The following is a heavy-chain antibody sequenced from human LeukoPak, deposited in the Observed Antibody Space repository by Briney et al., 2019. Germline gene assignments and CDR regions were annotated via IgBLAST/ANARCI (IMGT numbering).Heavy chain of an antibody. CDR3: ASKNSGSYNTFDI. V-gene: IGHV3-11*06. D-gene: IGHD1-26*01. CDR2: ISSGSAYT. CDR1: GFTFSDYY. J-gene: IGHJ3*02. Sequence: GGSLRLSCAASGFTFSDYYMTWIHQAPGQGLEWVSYISSGSAYTKYADSVKGRFTISRDNAKNSLYLQMNSLRAEDTAVYYCASKNSGSYNTFDIWGQGTMVTVSS.